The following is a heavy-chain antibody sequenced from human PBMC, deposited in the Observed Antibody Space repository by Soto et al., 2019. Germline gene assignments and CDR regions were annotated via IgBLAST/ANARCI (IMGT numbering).Heavy chain of an antibody. CDR1: GYTFTNYG. V-gene: IGHV1-18*01. D-gene: IGHD3-10*01. Sequence: ASVKVSCKASGYTFTNYGICWVRQAPGQGLEWMGWINTYNGNTNHAQKLQGRVTMTTDTSTSTAYMELRSLRSDDTAVYYCARGVGSGTYYNQYNWFDPWGQGTLVTVSS. CDR2: INTYNGNT. CDR3: ARGVGSGTYYNQYNWFDP. J-gene: IGHJ5*02.